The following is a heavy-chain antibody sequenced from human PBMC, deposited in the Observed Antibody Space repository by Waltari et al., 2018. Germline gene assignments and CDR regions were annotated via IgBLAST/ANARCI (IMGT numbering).Heavy chain of an antibody. V-gene: IGHV1-69*05. CDR3: AGRIAAASAIT. Sequence: QVQLVQSGAEVKKPGSSVKVSCKASGGTFSSYAISWVRQAPGQGLEWMGGIIPICGTANYAQKFQGRVTITTDESTSTAYMRLSSLGAEDTAVDYCAGRIAAASAITWGQGTLVTVSS. CDR1: GGTFSSYA. D-gene: IGHD6-13*01. J-gene: IGHJ5*02. CDR2: IIPICGTA.